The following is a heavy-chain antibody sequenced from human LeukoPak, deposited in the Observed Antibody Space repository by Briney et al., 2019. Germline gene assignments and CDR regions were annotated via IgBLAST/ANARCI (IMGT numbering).Heavy chain of an antibody. CDR1: GFTVSSNS. CDR2: IYSDNT. J-gene: IGHJ4*02. V-gene: IGHV3-53*01. CDR3: ARVSGIAVAGTPDN. Sequence: GGSLRLSCTVSGFTVSSNSMSWVRQAPGKGLEWVSFIYSDNTHYSDSVKGRFTISRDNSKNTLYLQVNSLRAEDTAVYYCARVSGIAVAGTPDNWGQGTLVTVSS. D-gene: IGHD6-19*01.